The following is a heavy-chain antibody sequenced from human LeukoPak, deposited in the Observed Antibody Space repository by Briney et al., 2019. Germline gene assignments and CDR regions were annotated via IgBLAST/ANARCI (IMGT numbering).Heavy chain of an antibody. V-gene: IGHV3-48*03. CDR2: ISSSGSTI. D-gene: IGHD4-17*01. CDR3: ARDAANGDLTNYYYYYYMDV. J-gene: IGHJ6*03. Sequence: HPGGSLRLSCAASGFTFSSYEMNWVRQAPGKGLEWVSYISSSGSTIYYADSVKGRFTISRDNAKNSLYLQMNSLRAEDTAVYYCARDAANGDLTNYYYYYYMDVWGKGTTVTVSS. CDR1: GFTFSSYE.